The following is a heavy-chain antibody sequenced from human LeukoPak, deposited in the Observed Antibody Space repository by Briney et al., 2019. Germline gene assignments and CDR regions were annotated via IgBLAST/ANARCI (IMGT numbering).Heavy chain of an antibody. CDR1: GYSISSGYY. Sequence: SETLSLTCTVSGYSISSGYYWGWIRQPPGKGLEWIGSIYHSGSTYYNPSLKSRVTISVDTSKNQFSLKLSSVTAADTAVYYCARDLTLGGDDYWGQGTLVTVSS. CDR2: IYHSGST. J-gene: IGHJ4*02. D-gene: IGHD3-16*01. CDR3: ARDLTLGGDDY. V-gene: IGHV4-38-2*02.